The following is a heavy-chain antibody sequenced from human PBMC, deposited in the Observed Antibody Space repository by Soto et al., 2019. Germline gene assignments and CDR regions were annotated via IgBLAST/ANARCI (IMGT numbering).Heavy chain of an antibody. Sequence: PSETLSLTCTVSGGSISSYYWSWIRQPPGKGLEWIGYIYYSGSTNYNPSLKSRVTISVDTSKNQFSLKLSSVTAEDTAVYYCARDRGSHWNYVGMDVWGQGTTVTVSS. CDR1: GGSISSYY. J-gene: IGHJ6*02. CDR3: ARDRGSHWNYVGMDV. V-gene: IGHV4-59*01. CDR2: IYYSGST. D-gene: IGHD1-7*01.